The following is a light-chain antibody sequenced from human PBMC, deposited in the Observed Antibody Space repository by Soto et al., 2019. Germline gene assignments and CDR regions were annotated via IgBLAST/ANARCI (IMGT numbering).Light chain of an antibody. V-gene: IGKV3-20*01. CDR3: QQYENSPIT. J-gene: IGKJ5*01. Sequence: EIEMTQSPATLSESAGGRATLSCRASQSVRNSLAWYQQKPGQAPRLLIYGASSRATGIPDRFSGTGSETDFTLTINRLEPEDFAVYYCQQYENSPITFGQGTRLEIK. CDR2: GAS. CDR1: QSVRNS.